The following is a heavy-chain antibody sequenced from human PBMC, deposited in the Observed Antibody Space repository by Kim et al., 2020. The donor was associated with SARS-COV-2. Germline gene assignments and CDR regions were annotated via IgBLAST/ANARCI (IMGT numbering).Heavy chain of an antibody. CDR1: GFTFTSYA. D-gene: IGHD4-17*01. CDR3: AKELRMTTQTSGGDFFDY. Sequence: GGSLRLSCVASGFTFTSYAMNWVRQAPGKGLEWVSGISGGGCSTYYADSVKGRFTISRDSSKNMVYLQMNSLRAEDTAVYYCAKELRMTTQTSGGDFFDYWGRGTLVTVSS. J-gene: IGHJ4*02. V-gene: IGHV3-23*01. CDR2: ISGGGCST.